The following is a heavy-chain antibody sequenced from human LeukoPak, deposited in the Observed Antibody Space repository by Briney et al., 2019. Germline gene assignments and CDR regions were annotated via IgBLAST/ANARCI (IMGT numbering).Heavy chain of an antibody. CDR1: GFTFDDYA. Sequence: GRSLRLSCAASGFTFDDYAMHWVRQAPGKGLEWVSGISWNSGSIGYADSVKGRFTISRDNAKNSLYLQMNSLRAEDMALYYSAKDGSIAVAGKYFDYWGQGTLVTVSS. J-gene: IGHJ4*02. CDR3: AKDGSIAVAGKYFDY. V-gene: IGHV3-9*03. D-gene: IGHD6-19*01. CDR2: ISWNSGSI.